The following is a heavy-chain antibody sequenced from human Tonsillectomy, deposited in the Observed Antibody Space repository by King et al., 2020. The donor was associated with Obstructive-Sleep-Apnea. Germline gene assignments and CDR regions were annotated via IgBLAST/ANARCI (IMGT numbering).Heavy chain of an antibody. Sequence: VQLVESGGGLVRPGGSLRLSCAASGFTFSSSAMTWVRQAPGKGLEWVSAISVSGCSRYCADSVKGRFTISRDNSKNMLYLQMNSLRAEDTAVYYCAKLLWFGELFGKYGMDVWGQGTTVTVSS. CDR2: ISVSGCSR. CDR1: GFTFSSSA. D-gene: IGHD3-10*01. J-gene: IGHJ6*02. V-gene: IGHV3-23*04. CDR3: AKLLWFGELFGKYGMDV.